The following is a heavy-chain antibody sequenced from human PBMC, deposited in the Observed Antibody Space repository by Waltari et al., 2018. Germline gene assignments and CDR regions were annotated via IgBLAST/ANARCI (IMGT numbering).Heavy chain of an antibody. V-gene: IGHV4-38-2*01. CDR1: GYSISSGYH. Sequence: QVQLQETGPGLVKPSETLSLTCAVSGYSISSGYHWDWIRQPPGKGLEWIGSVYRAGNTYYNPSLKIRVTISVDTSKNQFSLKVNSVTAADTAVYYCARVDWTPDYWGQGTLVTVSS. CDR2: VYRAGNT. D-gene: IGHD1-1*01. J-gene: IGHJ4*02. CDR3: ARVDWTPDY.